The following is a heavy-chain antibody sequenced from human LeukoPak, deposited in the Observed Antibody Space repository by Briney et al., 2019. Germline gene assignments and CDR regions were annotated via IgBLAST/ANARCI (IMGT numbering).Heavy chain of an antibody. Sequence: GGSLRLSCSASGFTFSDYDMNWVRQAPGKGLEWVSSISYLSSHVYYGDSVKGRFSISRDNFKNSLYLQMNSLGAEDTAIYYCGRAFPPLRTSTAGDLWGQGILVTVSS. CDR1: GFTFSDYD. J-gene: IGHJ4*02. CDR3: GRAFPPLRTSTAGDL. D-gene: IGHD3-16*01. V-gene: IGHV3-21*01. CDR2: ISYLSSHV.